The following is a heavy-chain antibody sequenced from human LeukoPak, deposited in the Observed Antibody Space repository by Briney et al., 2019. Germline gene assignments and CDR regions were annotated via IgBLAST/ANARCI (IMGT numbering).Heavy chain of an antibody. CDR2: INHSGST. CDR1: GGSFSGYY. CDR3: ARRYSSGWFFDY. V-gene: IGHV4-34*01. Sequence: SETLSLTCAVYGGSFSGYYWSWIRQPPGKGLEWIGEINHSGSTNYNPSLKSRVTISVDTSKNQFSLKLSSVTAADTAVYYCARRYSSGWFFDYWGQGTLVTVSS. J-gene: IGHJ4*02. D-gene: IGHD6-19*01.